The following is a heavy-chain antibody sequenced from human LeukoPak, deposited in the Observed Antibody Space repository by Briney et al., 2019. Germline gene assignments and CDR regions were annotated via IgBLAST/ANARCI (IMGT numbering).Heavy chain of an antibody. Sequence: GGSLRLSCAASGFNFRKYVMTWVRQAPGKGLEWVSGINNHDGNTYNADSVKGRFFISRDNAKNSLYLQMNSLRAEDTAVYYCARDREAAAGPNHLSWFDPWGQGTLVTVSS. CDR2: INNHDGNT. CDR1: GFNFRKYV. CDR3: ARDREAAAGPNHLSWFDP. D-gene: IGHD6-13*01. V-gene: IGHV3-21*01. J-gene: IGHJ5*02.